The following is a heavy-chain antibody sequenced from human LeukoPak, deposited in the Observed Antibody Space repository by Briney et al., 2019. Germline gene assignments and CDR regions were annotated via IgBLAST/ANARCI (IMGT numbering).Heavy chain of an antibody. CDR3: ARDRQQLDEGDY. D-gene: IGHD6-13*01. J-gene: IGHJ4*02. V-gene: IGHV3-7*01. CDR2: IKRDGKDK. CDR1: GFAFSNYW. Sequence: GGSLRLSCAASGFAFSNYWMTWVRQAPGKGLEWVANIKRDGKDKYYVDSVKGRFTISRDNAENSLYLEVNSLRAEDTAVYYCARDRQQLDEGDYWGQGTLVTVSS.